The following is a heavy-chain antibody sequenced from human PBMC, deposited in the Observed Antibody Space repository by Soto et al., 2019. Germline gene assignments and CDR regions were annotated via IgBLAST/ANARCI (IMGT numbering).Heavy chain of an antibody. V-gene: IGHV1-3*05. Sequence: QVQLVQSGAEEKNPGASVKVSCKASGYTFTSYAMHWVRQAPGQRLEWMGWINAGNGNTKYSQKFQGRVTITRDTSASTAYTELRSLRSEDTAVYYCASESYGGEFAYLGQGTLVTVSS. D-gene: IGHD4-17*01. CDR1: GYTFTSYA. CDR3: ASESYGGEFAY. J-gene: IGHJ4*02. CDR2: INAGNGNT.